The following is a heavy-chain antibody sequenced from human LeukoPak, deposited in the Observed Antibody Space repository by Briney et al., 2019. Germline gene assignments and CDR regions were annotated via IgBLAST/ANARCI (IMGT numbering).Heavy chain of an antibody. J-gene: IGHJ6*02. CDR2: INHSGST. CDR1: GGSFSGYY. D-gene: IGHD2-15*01. V-gene: IGHV4-34*01. CDR3: ARDIVVVVAAIYYYYGMDV. Sequence: ASETLSLTCAVYGGSFSGYYWSWIRQPPGKGLEWIGEINHSGSTNYNPSLKSRVTISVDTSKNQFSLKLSSVTAADTAVYYCARDIVVVVAAIYYYYGMDVWGQGTTVTVSS.